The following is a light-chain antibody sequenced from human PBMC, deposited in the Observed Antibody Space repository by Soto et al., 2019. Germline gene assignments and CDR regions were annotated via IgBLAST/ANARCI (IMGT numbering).Light chain of an antibody. Sequence: EVVIRQSPATLSVSPGEGATLSCSASQGIGDTLAWYQHRPGQAPGILIYDSSNRATGTPARFTGSGSGTDFTLTISSLEPEDLAIYYCQQRYSTLTFGGGTKVDIK. CDR3: QQRYSTLT. J-gene: IGKJ4*01. CDR2: DSS. V-gene: IGKV3D-11*01. CDR1: QGIGDT.